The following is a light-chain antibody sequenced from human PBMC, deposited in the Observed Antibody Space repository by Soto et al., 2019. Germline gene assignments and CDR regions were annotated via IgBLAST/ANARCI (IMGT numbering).Light chain of an antibody. J-gene: IGLJ2*01. V-gene: IGLV2-8*01. Sequence: QSVLTQPPSASGSPGQSVTISCTGTSSDVGGYNYVSWYQQYPGKAPKVMIYEVNKRPSGVPDRFSGSKSGNTASLTVSGLQAEDEADYYCCSYAGSNNLVFGGGTKLTVL. CDR3: CSYAGSNNLV. CDR2: EVN. CDR1: SSDVGGYNY.